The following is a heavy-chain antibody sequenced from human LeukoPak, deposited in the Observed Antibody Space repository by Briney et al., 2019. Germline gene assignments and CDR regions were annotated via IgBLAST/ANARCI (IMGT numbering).Heavy chain of an antibody. Sequence: PGGSLRLSCVASGFTFSDHYMDWVRQAPGKGLEWVSVIYSGGSTYYADSVKGRFTISRDNSKNTLYLQMNSLRAEDTAVYYCARHSSSWYSPNYYFDYWGQGTLVTVSS. J-gene: IGHJ4*02. CDR1: GFTFSDHY. CDR3: ARHSSSWYSPNYYFDY. V-gene: IGHV3-53*01. D-gene: IGHD6-13*01. CDR2: IYSGGST.